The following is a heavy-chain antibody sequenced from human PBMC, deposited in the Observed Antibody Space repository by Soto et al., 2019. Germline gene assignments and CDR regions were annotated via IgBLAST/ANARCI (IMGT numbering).Heavy chain of an antibody. CDR3: ARGDYGDYGSSYYYYMDV. D-gene: IGHD4-17*01. Sequence: GGSLRLSCAASGFTFSSYSMNWVRQAPGKGLEWVSSISSSSSYIYYADSVKGRFTISRDNAKNSLYLQMNSLRAEDTAVYYCARGDYGDYGSSYYYYMDVWGKGTTVTVSS. CDR1: GFTFSSYS. V-gene: IGHV3-21*01. CDR2: ISSSSSYI. J-gene: IGHJ6*03.